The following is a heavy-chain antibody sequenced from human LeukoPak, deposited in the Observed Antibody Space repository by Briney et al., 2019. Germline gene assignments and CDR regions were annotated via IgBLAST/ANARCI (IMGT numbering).Heavy chain of an antibody. CDR1: GGSFSGYY. V-gene: IGHV4-34*01. CDR2: INHSGST. Sequence: SETLSLTCAVYGGSFSGYYWSWIRQPPGKGLEWIGEINHSGSTNYNPSLKSRVTISVDTSKNQFSLKLSSVTAADTAVYYCARVGHGSGSYYNNAFDIWGQGTMVTVSS. J-gene: IGHJ3*02. D-gene: IGHD3-10*01. CDR3: ARVGHGSGSYYNNAFDI.